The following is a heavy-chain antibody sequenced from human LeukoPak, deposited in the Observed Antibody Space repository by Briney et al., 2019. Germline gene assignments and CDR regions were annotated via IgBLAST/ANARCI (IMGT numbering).Heavy chain of an antibody. Sequence: ASVKVSCKASGFTFSGHYIHWVRQAPGQGLEWMGYINPHSGGTSSPQKFQGRVTMTTDTSISVVYMELRSLTSDDTAMYYCVREGNELLSKNFDYWGQGTLVTVSS. V-gene: IGHV1-2*02. J-gene: IGHJ4*02. CDR1: GFTFSGHY. D-gene: IGHD2-21*02. CDR2: INPHSGGT. CDR3: VREGNELLSKNFDY.